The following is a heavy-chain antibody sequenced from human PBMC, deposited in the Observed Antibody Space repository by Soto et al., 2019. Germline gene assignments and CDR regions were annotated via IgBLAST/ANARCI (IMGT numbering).Heavy chain of an antibody. D-gene: IGHD3-10*01. CDR3: ARATGADKEDY. CDR2: IKEDGSER. CDR1: GFTFSSYW. V-gene: IGHV3-7*04. Sequence: EVQLVESGGGLVQPGGSLRLSCAASGFTFSSYWMSWVRQAPGKGLEWVANIKEDGSERYYVDSVKGRFTISRENSKNSLQLQMNSLRAEDTAVYYCARATGADKEDYWGQGTLVTVSS. J-gene: IGHJ4*02.